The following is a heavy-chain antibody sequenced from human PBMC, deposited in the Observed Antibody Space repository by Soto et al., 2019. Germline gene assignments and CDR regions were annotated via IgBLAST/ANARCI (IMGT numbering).Heavy chain of an antibody. CDR3: ARDSGSWPSWFDP. Sequence: PSETLSLTCAVSGGSISSSNWWSWVRQPPGKGLEWIGEIYHSGSTNYNPSLKSRVTISVDNAKNSLYLQVNSLRAEDTAVYYCARDSGSWPSWFDPWGQGTQVTVSS. V-gene: IGHV4-4*02. CDR1: GGSISSSNW. D-gene: IGHD1-26*01. CDR2: IYHSGST. J-gene: IGHJ5*02.